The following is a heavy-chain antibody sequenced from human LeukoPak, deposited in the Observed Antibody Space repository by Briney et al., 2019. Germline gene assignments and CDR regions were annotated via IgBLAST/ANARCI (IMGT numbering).Heavy chain of an antibody. Sequence: PGGSLRLSCAASGFTFSSYAMSWVRQAPGEGLKWASAISGSGDTTYYADSVKGRFTISRDNSKNTLYLQMNSLRGDDTAVYYCARSFGDHGSWGQGTLVTASS. CDR2: ISGSGDTT. V-gene: IGHV3-23*01. D-gene: IGHD4-17*01. CDR3: ARSFGDHGS. CDR1: GFTFSSYA. J-gene: IGHJ5*02.